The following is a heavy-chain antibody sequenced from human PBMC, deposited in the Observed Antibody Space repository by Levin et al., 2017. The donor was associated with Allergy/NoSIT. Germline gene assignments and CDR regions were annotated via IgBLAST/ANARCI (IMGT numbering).Heavy chain of an antibody. Sequence: PGGSLRLSCVVSGGSISSDNWWTWVRQPPGKGLEWIGEIYPSGSPTYTPSLKSRITISLDKSKNHFSLNLTSVTAADTAVYYCARRTYSSSWYGPTIDSWGQGTLVTVSS. CDR1: GGSISSDNW. CDR2: IYPSGSP. CDR3: ARRTYSSSWYGPTIDS. V-gene: IGHV4-4*02. J-gene: IGHJ4*02. D-gene: IGHD6-13*01.